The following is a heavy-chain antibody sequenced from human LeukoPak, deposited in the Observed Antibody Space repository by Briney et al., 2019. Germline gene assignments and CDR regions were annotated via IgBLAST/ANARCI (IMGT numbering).Heavy chain of an antibody. J-gene: IGHJ5*02. V-gene: IGHV3-53*01. Sequence: GGSLRLSCTASGFTVSSNYMSWVRQAPGKGLEWVSVIYSGGSAYYADSVKGRFTISRDNSKNTLYLQMNSLRAEDTAVYYCARDDKVVAHGFDPWGQGTLVTVSS. CDR2: IYSGGSA. D-gene: IGHD2-2*01. CDR3: ARDDKVVAHGFDP. CDR1: GFTVSSNY.